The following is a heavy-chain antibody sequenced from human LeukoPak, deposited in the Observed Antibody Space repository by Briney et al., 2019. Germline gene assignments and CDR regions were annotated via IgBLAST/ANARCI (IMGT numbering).Heavy chain of an antibody. J-gene: IGHJ3*02. V-gene: IGHV3-23*01. CDR1: GFTFSSYG. CDR3: AKDLFPALSSGWGHDAFDI. D-gene: IGHD6-19*01. Sequence: PGGSLRLSCAASGFTFSSYGMSWVRQAPGKGLEWVSAISGSGGSTYYADSVKGRFTISRDNSKNTLYLQMNSLRAEDTAVYYCAKDLFPALSSGWGHDAFDIWGQGTMVNVSS. CDR2: ISGSGGST.